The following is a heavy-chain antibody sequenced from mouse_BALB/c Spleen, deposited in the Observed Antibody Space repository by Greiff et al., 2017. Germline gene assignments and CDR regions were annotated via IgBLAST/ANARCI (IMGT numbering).Heavy chain of an antibody. CDR1: GFTFNTYA. V-gene: IGHV10-3*03. D-gene: IGHD1-1*01. CDR2: IRSKSNNYAT. Sequence: EVHLVESGGGLVQPKGSLKLSCAASGFTFNTYAMHWVCQAPGKGLEWVARIRSKSNNYATYYADSVKDRFTISRDDSQSMLYLQMNNLKTEDTAMYYCVREVGSYYAMDYWGQGTSVTVSS. CDR3: VREVGSYYAMDY. J-gene: IGHJ4*01.